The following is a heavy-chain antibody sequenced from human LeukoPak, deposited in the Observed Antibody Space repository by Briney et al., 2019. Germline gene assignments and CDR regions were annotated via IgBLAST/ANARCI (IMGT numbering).Heavy chain of an antibody. Sequence: SETLSLTCAVSGGSFSGYYWTWIRQPPGKGLEWIGEINHSGSANYNPSLKSRVTISVDTSKNQFSLKLSSVTAADTAVYYCARGQHCSSTSCYYFDYWGQGTLVTVSS. J-gene: IGHJ4*02. CDR3: ARGQHCSSTSCYYFDY. V-gene: IGHV4-34*01. CDR1: GGSFSGYY. CDR2: INHSGSA. D-gene: IGHD2-2*01.